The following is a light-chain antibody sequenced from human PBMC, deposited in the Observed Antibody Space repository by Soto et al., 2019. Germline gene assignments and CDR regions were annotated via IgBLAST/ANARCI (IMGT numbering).Light chain of an antibody. CDR1: SSNIGAGYD. CDR2: GNS. CDR3: QSYDSSLSGYV. V-gene: IGLV1-40*01. Sequence: QSVLTPPPSVSGAPGQRVTISCTGSSSNIGAGYDVHWYQQLPGTAPKLLIYGNSNRPSGVPDRFSGSKSGTSASLAIPGLQAEDEADYYRQSYDSSLSGYVFGTGTKLTVL. J-gene: IGLJ1*01.